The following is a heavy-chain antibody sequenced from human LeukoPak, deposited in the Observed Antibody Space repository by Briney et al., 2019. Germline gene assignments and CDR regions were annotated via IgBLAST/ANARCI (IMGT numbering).Heavy chain of an antibody. V-gene: IGHV3-30*18. CDR1: GFTFSSYG. CDR2: ISYDGSNK. CDR3: AKDKRGYSSSWYGAVSDY. Sequence: GGSLRLSCAASGFTFSSYGMHWVRQAPGKGLEWVAVISYDGSNKYYADSVKGRFTISRDNSKNTLYLQMNSLRAEDTAVYYCAKDKRGYSSSWYGAVSDYWGQGTLVTVSS. J-gene: IGHJ4*02. D-gene: IGHD6-13*01.